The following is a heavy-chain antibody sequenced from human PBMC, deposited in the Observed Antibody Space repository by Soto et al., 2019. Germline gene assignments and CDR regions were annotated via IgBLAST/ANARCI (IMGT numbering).Heavy chain of an antibody. D-gene: IGHD6-13*01. Sequence: PGGSLRLSCAASGFTFSDYYMSWIRQAPGKGLEWVSYISSSSSYTNYADSVKGRFTISRDNAKNSLYLQMNSLRAEDTAVYYCARVEVRYSSNWGLGYWGQGTLVTVS. J-gene: IGHJ4*02. CDR3: ARVEVRYSSNWGLGY. CDR1: GFTFSDYY. CDR2: ISSSSSYT. V-gene: IGHV3-11*05.